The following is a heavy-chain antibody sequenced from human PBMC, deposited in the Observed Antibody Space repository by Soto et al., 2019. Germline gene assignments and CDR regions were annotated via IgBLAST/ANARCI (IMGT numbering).Heavy chain of an antibody. CDR3: IQTTVVHDAFDI. CDR1: GFTFSGSA. V-gene: IGHV3-73*01. J-gene: IGHJ3*02. Sequence: GGSLRLSCAASGFTFSGSAMHWVRQASGKGLEWVGRIRSKANSYATAYAASVKGRFTISRDDSKNTAYLQMNSLKTEDTAVYYCIQTTVVHDAFDIWGQGTMVTVSS. CDR2: IRSKANSYAT. D-gene: IGHD4-17*01.